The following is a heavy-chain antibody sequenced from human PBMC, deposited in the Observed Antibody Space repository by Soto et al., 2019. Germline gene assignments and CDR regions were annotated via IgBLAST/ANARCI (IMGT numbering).Heavy chain of an antibody. J-gene: IGHJ6*02. CDR1: GFAFRNTW. CDR3: TTPKPRVGATYYYYYGMDV. V-gene: IGHV3-15*01. Sequence: PGGSLRPSVAALGFAFRNTWTSWVPQSPGKGLEWVGRIKSKTDGGTTDYAAPVKGRFTVSRDDSKNTLYLQMHSRKTEDTAVYYCTTPKPRVGATYYYYYGMDVWGQGTTVTVSS. CDR2: IKSKTDGGTT. D-gene: IGHD1-26*01.